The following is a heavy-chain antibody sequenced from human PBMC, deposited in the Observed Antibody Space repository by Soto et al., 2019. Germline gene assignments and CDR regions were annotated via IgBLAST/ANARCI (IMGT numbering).Heavy chain of an antibody. CDR3: ARERAGLCSGGSWGRCDP. J-gene: IGHJ5*02. V-gene: IGHV1-8*01. D-gene: IGHD2-15*01. CDR1: GYTFTSYD. Sequence: QVQLVQSGAEVKKPGASVKVSCKASGYTFTSYDINWVRQATGQGLEWMGWMNPNSGNTAYAQKFQGRVTMTRNTSMSTAEMKLSSLRSKDRAVYYCARERAGLCSGGSWGRCDPWAQGTVVTITS. CDR2: MNPNSGNT.